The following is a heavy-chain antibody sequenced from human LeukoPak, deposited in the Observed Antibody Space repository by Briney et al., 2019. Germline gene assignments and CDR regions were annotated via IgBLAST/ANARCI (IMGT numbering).Heavy chain of an antibody. V-gene: IGHV1-18*01. CDR2: XXAYXXNT. CDR3: ARXLGGNHXXXXXXYMDV. J-gene: IGHJ6*03. Sequence: ASVKVSCKASGYTFTGYGISWVRQAPGQGLEWMGWXXAYXXNTNYAQKLQGRVTMTTDTSTSTAYMELRSLRSDDTAVYYCARXLGGNHXXXXXXYMDVWGKGTTVTVSS. D-gene: IGHD3-16*01. CDR1: GYTFTGYG.